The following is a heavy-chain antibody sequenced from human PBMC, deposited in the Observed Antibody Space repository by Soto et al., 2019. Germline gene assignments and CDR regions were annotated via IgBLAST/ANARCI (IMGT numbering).Heavy chain of an antibody. D-gene: IGHD1-26*01. Sequence: ASVKVSCKASGYSFTSLDINWVRQTTGQGLEWMGWMQPSSGRTGYAQKFQGGVTMTRDTSINTAYMELSSLTSDDTAFYYCARGVTAGVDYWGQGTLVTVSS. CDR1: GYSFTSLD. CDR3: ARGVTAGVDY. J-gene: IGHJ4*02. V-gene: IGHV1-8*01. CDR2: MQPSSGRT.